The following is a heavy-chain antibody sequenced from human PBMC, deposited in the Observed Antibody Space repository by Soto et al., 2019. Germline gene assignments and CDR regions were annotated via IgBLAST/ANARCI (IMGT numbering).Heavy chain of an antibody. CDR3: AKGVAGPEGMDV. Sequence: PGGSLRLSCAASGFTFSIYAMSWVRQAPGKGLEWVSAISGSGGSTYYADSVKGRFTISRDNSKNTLYLQMNSLRAEDTAVYYCAKGVAGPEGMDVWGQGTTVTVSS. D-gene: IGHD6-19*01. J-gene: IGHJ6*02. CDR1: GFTFSIYA. CDR2: ISGSGGST. V-gene: IGHV3-23*01.